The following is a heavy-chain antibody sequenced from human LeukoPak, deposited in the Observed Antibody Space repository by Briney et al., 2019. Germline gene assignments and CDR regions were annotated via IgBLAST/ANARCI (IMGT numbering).Heavy chain of an antibody. CDR3: ARQRLSYGSGGYYYYYYGMDV. Sequence: SETLSLTCTVSGVSISSYYWSWIRQPPGKGLEWIGYIYYSGSTNYNPSLKSRVTISVDTSKNQFSLKLSSVTAADTAVYYCARQRLSYGSGGYYYYYYGMDVWGQGTTVTVSS. CDR1: GVSISSYY. V-gene: IGHV4-59*08. D-gene: IGHD3-10*01. CDR2: IYYSGST. J-gene: IGHJ6*02.